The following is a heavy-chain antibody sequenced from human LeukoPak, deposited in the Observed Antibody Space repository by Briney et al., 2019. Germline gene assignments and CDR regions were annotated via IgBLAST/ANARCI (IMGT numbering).Heavy chain of an antibody. CDR2: IYYSGST. J-gene: IGHJ4*02. D-gene: IGHD2-8*01. Sequence: PSETLSLTCTVSGGSISSGGYYWSWIRQHPGKGLEWIGYIYYSGSTYYNPSLKSRVTISVDTSKNQFSLKLSSVTAADTAVYYCARAHPKYCTNGVCSLFDYWGQGTLVTVSS. CDR3: ARAHPKYCTNGVCSLFDY. V-gene: IGHV4-31*03. CDR1: GGSISSGGYY.